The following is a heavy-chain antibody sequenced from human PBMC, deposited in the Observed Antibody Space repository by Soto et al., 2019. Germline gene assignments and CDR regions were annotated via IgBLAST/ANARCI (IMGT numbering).Heavy chain of an antibody. V-gene: IGHV4-4*07. CDR2: IYTSGST. CDR3: ARVDSSGYYAFDI. CDR1: GGTISSYY. Sequence: PSETLSLTCTASGGTISSYYWSWIRQPAGKGLEWIGRIYTSGSTNYNPSLKSRFTMSVDTSKNQFSLKLSSVTAADTAVYYCARVDSSGYYAFDIWGQGTMVTVSS. D-gene: IGHD3-22*01. J-gene: IGHJ3*02.